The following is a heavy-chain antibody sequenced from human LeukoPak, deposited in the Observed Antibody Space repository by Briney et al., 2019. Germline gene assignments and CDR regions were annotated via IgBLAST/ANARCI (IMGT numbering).Heavy chain of an antibody. Sequence: SETLSLTCTVSGGSISNYYWSWIRQSPGKGLEWIGYIYYSGSTNYNPSLKSRVTISVDTSKNQFSLKLSSVTAADTAVYYCARLGYYDSSGYTFDHWGQGTLVTVSS. V-gene: IGHV4-59*08. J-gene: IGHJ4*02. D-gene: IGHD3-22*01. CDR2: IYYSGST. CDR3: ARLGYYDSSGYTFDH. CDR1: GGSISNYY.